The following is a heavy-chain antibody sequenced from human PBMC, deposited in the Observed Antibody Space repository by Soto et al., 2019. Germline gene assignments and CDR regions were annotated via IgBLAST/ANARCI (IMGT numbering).Heavy chain of an antibody. J-gene: IGHJ2*01. CDR1: GFNFTYNA. V-gene: IGHV3-30*04. CDR3: ARDWLRRDDSLTPSWNVNR. CDR2: ISFNGRRK. D-gene: IGHD3-9*01. Sequence: QEQLVESGGGVVRPGKSLRLSCEASGFNFTYNAMHWVRQAPGKGLEWVAVISFNGRRKFYARSVKGRFTISRDNSKNTLYLQINTLRPGDTAGYYWARDWLRRDDSLTPSWNVNRGGQGTLVTAS.